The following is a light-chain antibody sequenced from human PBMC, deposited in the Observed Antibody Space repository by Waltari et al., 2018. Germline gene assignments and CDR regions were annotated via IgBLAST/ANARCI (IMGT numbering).Light chain of an antibody. CDR1: ISNIGSNT. CDR3: AAWDDSLGGPV. CDR2: SND. J-gene: IGLJ2*01. Sequence: QSLLTQPPSASGTPGQRVTISCSGGISNIGSNTINWYRQFPGTAPKVLSYSNDQRTSGVPERFSGSKSGTSASLAISGLQSEDEADYYCAAWDDSLGGPVFGGGTKLTVL. V-gene: IGLV1-44*01.